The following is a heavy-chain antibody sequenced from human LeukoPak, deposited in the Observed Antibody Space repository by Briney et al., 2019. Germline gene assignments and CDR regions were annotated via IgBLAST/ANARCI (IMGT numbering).Heavy chain of an antibody. D-gene: IGHD4-17*01. CDR1: GDSISTTAYY. CDR2: IHSGGST. CDR3: AREGRQDYVYFDH. Sequence: PSETLSLTCTVSGDSISTTAYYWGWVRQPPGKGLEWIGTIHSGGSTYYALSLKSRVTMSVDTSKNQFSLKLSSVTAADTAMYYCAREGRQDYVYFDHWGQGSLVTVSS. V-gene: IGHV4-39*07. J-gene: IGHJ4*02.